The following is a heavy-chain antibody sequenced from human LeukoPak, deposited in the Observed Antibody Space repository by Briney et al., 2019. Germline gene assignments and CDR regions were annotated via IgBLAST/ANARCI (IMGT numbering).Heavy chain of an antibody. V-gene: IGHV5-51*01. D-gene: IGHD3-22*01. Sequence: GESLKISCEGSGYSFTSYWIGWVRQMPGKGLEWMGIIYPGDSDTRYSPSFQGQVTISADKSISTAYLQWSGLKASDTAMYYCARHAATYYYDSSGNKPFDYWGQGTLVTVSS. CDR2: IYPGDSDT. CDR1: GYSFTSYW. CDR3: ARHAATYYYDSSGNKPFDY. J-gene: IGHJ4*02.